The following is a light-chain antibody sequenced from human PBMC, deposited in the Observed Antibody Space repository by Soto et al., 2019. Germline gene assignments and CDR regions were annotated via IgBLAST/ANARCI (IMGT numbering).Light chain of an antibody. CDR1: SSDVGGYNY. J-gene: IGLJ3*02. CDR3: CSYAGTYTQWV. Sequence: QSVLTQPRSVSGSPGQSVTISCTGTSSDVGGYNYVSWYQQHPGKAPTLVIYDVSKRPSGVPDRFSGSKSGNTASLTVSGLQAEDEADYSCCSYAGTYTQWVFGGGTKVTVL. CDR2: DVS. V-gene: IGLV2-11*01.